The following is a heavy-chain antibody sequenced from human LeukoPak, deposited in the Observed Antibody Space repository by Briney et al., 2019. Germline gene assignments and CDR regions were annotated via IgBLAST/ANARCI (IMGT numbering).Heavy chain of an antibody. D-gene: IGHD5-12*01. CDR1: GGTFNSYA. V-gene: IGHV1-69*01. CDR2: IIPIFGTA. CDR3: AIRSGYGINWFDP. J-gene: IGHJ5*02. Sequence: SVKVSCKASGGTFNSYAISWVRQAPGQGLEWMGGIIPIFGTANYAQKFQGRVTITADESTSTAYMELSSLRSEDTAVYYCAIRSGYGINWFDPWGQGTLVTVSS.